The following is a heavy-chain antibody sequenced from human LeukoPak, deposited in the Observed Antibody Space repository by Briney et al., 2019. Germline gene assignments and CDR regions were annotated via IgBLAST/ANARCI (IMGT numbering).Heavy chain of an antibody. Sequence: SSETLSLTCAVYGGSFSGYYWSWIRQPPGKGLEWIGYIYYSGSSYYNPSLRSRVTISVDTSKNHFSLKLSSVTAADTAVYYCARNRDGYNSFDYWGQGTLVTVSS. V-gene: IGHV4-34*09. J-gene: IGHJ4*02. CDR1: GGSFSGYY. CDR3: ARNRDGYNSFDY. D-gene: IGHD5-24*01. CDR2: IYYSGSS.